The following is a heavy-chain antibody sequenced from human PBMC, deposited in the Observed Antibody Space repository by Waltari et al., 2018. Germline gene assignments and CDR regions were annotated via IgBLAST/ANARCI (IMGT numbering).Heavy chain of an antibody. CDR2: ISSSGSTR. CDR1: GFTFSDYY. Sequence: QVQLVESGGGLVKPGGSLRLSCAASGFTFSDYYMSWIRQAPGKGLEWVSYISSSGSTRYTAAAVKGRFTISRDKAKNSRYLQMNSLRAEDTAVYYCARDIEGEWELLGWFDPWGQGTLVTVSS. D-gene: IGHD1-26*01. J-gene: IGHJ5*02. CDR3: ARDIEGEWELLGWFDP. V-gene: IGHV3-11*01.